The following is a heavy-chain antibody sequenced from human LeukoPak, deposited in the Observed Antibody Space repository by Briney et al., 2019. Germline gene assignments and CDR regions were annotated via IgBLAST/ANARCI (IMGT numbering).Heavy chain of an antibody. J-gene: IGHJ4*02. CDR2: IYYSGTT. Sequence: PSETLSLTCTVSGGSISSSSYYWGWIRQRPVNGLEWIGTIYYSGTTYYNPSLTGRVTISVDASKNQFSLKLSSVTAADTAVYYCARGYSYGGSYFDYWGQGTLVTVSS. CDR1: GGSISSSSYY. D-gene: IGHD5-18*01. V-gene: IGHV4-39*01. CDR3: ARGYSYGGSYFDY.